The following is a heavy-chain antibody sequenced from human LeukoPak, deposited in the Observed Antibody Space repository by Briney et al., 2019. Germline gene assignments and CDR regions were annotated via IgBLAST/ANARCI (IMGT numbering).Heavy chain of an antibody. CDR2: IIPIFGTA. CDR1: GGTLSSYA. J-gene: IGHJ4*02. V-gene: IGHV1-69*05. D-gene: IGHD6-19*01. Sequence: SVKVSCKASGGTLSSYAISWVRQAPGQGLEWMGRIIPIFGTANYAQKFQGRVTITTDESTSTAYMELSSLRSEDTAVYYCARGSGWCFDYWGQGTLVTVSS. CDR3: ARGSGWCFDY.